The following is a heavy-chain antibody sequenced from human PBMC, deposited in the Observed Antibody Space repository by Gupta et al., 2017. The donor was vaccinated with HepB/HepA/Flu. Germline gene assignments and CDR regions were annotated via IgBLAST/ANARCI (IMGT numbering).Heavy chain of an antibody. CDR1: GYTFTSYY. CDR2: INPSGGST. CDR3: ARVGATTPFDY. V-gene: IGHV1-46*01. D-gene: IGHD1-26*01. Sequence: QVQLVQSGAEVQKPGASVKVYCKAYGYTFTSYYMHWVRQAPGQGLEWMGIINPSGGSTSYAQKFQGRVTMTRDTSTCTVYMELSSLRSEDTAVYYCARVGATTPFDYWGQGTLVTVSS. J-gene: IGHJ4*02.